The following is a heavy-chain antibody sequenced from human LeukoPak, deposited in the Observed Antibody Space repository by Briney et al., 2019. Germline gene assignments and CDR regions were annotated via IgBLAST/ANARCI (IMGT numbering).Heavy chain of an antibody. CDR2: ISSVGHTI. D-gene: IGHD2-15*01. J-gene: IGHJ4*02. CDR1: GFIFSDYY. V-gene: IGHV3-11*04. CDR3: AKGLGYCSGGSCYSTDY. Sequence: GGSLRLSCAASGFIFSDYYMSWIRQAPGKGLEWVSYISSVGHTIYYADSVKGRFTISRDNSKNTLYLQMNSLRAEDTAVYYCAKGLGYCSGGSCYSTDYWGQGTLVTVSS.